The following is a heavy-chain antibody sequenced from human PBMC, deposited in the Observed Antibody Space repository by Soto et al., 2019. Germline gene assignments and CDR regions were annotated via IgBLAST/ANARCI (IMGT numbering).Heavy chain of an antibody. CDR2: ISGSGGST. J-gene: IGHJ6*03. D-gene: IGHD3-3*01. Sequence: GGSLRLSCAASGVSFSTSTMIWVRQAPGKGLEWVAAISGSGGSTYYADSVKGRFTISRDNSKNTLYLQMNSLRAEDTAVYYCAKCYEFFGVVSHYYMDVWCKGTTVTVSS. V-gene: IGHV3-23*01. CDR3: AKCYEFFGVVSHYYMDV. CDR1: GVSFSTST.